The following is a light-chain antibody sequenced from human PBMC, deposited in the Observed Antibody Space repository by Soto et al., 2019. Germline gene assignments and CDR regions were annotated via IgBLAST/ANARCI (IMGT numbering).Light chain of an antibody. CDR2: GAS. J-gene: IGKJ4*01. V-gene: IGKV3-20*01. CDR3: QQHGSSIT. Sequence: EIVLTQSPGTLSLSPGERATLSCRASQSVSSTSLAWYQQKPGQAPRLLIYGASSRATGIPDRFSGNGSETDFILTISRLEPEDFAVYYCQQHGSSITFGGGTKVEIK. CDR1: QSVSSTS.